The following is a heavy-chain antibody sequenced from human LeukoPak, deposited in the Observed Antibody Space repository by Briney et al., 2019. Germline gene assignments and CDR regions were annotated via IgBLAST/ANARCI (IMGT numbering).Heavy chain of an antibody. CDR2: ISSSGSAI. V-gene: IGHV3-48*01. J-gene: IGHJ4*02. Sequence: GGPLRLSCAASGFPLSSYSINWVRQAPGKGLEWVSYISSSGSAIYYVDSVKGRFTVSRDNAKNSLFLQMNSPRAEDTAVYYCVRVKGSYFDYWGQGALVTVSS. CDR1: GFPLSSYS. D-gene: IGHD2-15*01. CDR3: VRVKGSYFDY.